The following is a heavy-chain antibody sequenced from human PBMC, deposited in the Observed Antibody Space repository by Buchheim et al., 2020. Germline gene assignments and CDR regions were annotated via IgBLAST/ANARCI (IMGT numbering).Heavy chain of an antibody. D-gene: IGHD3-22*01. J-gene: IGHJ6*02. Sequence: QVQLQESGPGLVKPSETLSLTCTVSGGSISSYYWSWIRQPPGKGLEWIGYIYYSGSTNYNPSLKSRVTISVDTSKNQFSPKLSSVTAADTAVYYCARSASEVGSGYRLFYYYYYGMDVWGQGTT. CDR3: ARSASEVGSGYRLFYYYYYGMDV. V-gene: IGHV4-59*01. CDR1: GGSISSYY. CDR2: IYYSGST.